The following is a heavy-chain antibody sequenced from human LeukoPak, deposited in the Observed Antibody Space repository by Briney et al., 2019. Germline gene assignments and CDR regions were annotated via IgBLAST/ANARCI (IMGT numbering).Heavy chain of an antibody. CDR2: IYPGDPDT. V-gene: IGHV5-51*01. Sequence: GESLKISCKNSGYTFTNYWIGWVRQMPGKGLEWMGVIYPGDPDTRYSPSFQGQVTISADKSISTAYLQWSSLKASDTAMYYCARLTYYYESSGYPPDYWGQGTLVTVSS. D-gene: IGHD3-22*01. CDR1: GYTFTNYW. J-gene: IGHJ4*02. CDR3: ARLTYYYESSGYPPDY.